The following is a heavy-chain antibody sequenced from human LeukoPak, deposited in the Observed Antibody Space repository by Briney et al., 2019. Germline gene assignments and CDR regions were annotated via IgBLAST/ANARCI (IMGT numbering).Heavy chain of an antibody. J-gene: IGHJ6*03. CDR1: GGSISIYY. V-gene: IGHV4-59*01. CDR2: IYYSGST. D-gene: IGHD3-16*01. Sequence: SETLSLTCTVSGGSISIYYWSWIRQPAGKGLEWIGYIYYSGSTNYNPSLKSRVTISVDTSKNQFSLKLSSVTAADTAVYFCARERGGSKLSGLYGRDYYYMDVWGKGTTVTVSS. CDR3: ARERGGSKLSGLYGRDYYYMDV.